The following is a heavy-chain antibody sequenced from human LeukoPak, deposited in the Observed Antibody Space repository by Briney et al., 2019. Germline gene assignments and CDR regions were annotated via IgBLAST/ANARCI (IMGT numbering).Heavy chain of an antibody. V-gene: IGHV3-30-3*01. CDR3: ARSHSSGWYSAGLPFGP. D-gene: IGHD6-19*01. Sequence: GGSRRLSCAASGFTFSSYAMHWVRQAPGKGLEWVAIISYDGSNKYYADSVKGRFTISRDNSKNTLYLQMNSLRAEDTAVYYCARSHSSGWYSAGLPFGPWGQGTLVTVSS. CDR1: GFTFSSYA. J-gene: IGHJ5*02. CDR2: ISYDGSNK.